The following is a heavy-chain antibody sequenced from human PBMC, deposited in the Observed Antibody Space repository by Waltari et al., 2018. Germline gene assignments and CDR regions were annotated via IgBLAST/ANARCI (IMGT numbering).Heavy chain of an antibody. Sequence: EVQLVESGGGLVKPGGSLRLSCAASGFTFSSYSMNWVRQAPGKGLEWVSSISSSSSYIYYADSVKGRFTISRDNAKNSLYLQMNSLRSEDTAVYYCARYKQWLVPGSPEWDAFDIWGQGTMVIVSS. J-gene: IGHJ3*02. V-gene: IGHV3-21*04. CDR1: GFTFSSYS. D-gene: IGHD6-19*01. CDR2: ISSSSSYI. CDR3: ARYKQWLVPGSPEWDAFDI.